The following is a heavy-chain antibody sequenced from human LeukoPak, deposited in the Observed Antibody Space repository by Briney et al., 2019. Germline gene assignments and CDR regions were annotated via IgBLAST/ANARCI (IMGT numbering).Heavy chain of an antibody. CDR3: ARDRGYSYGPYYFDY. D-gene: IGHD5-18*01. V-gene: IGHV4-4*07. Sequence: SETLSLTCTVSGASISSYYWNWIRQPAGKGLEWIGRIYTSGSTNYNPSLKSRVTMSVDTSKNQFSLKLSSVTAADTAVYYCARDRGYSYGPYYFDYWGQGTLITVSS. CDR1: GASISSYY. CDR2: IYTSGST. J-gene: IGHJ4*02.